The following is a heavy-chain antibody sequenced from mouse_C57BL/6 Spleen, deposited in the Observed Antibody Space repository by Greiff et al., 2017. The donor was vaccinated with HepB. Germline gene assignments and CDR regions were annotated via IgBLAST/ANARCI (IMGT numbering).Heavy chain of an antibody. D-gene: IGHD1-2*01. CDR2: INPGSVGT. CDR3: ARRAYGVPCDY. CDR1: GYAFTNYL. Sequence: VKLQESGTELVRPGTSVKVSCKASGYAFTNYLIEWVKQRPGQGLEWIGVINPGSVGTNSNEKFKGKATLTADKSSSPAYMQLSSLTSADSAGYFCARRAYGVPCDYWGQGTTLTVAS. V-gene: IGHV1-54*01. J-gene: IGHJ2*01.